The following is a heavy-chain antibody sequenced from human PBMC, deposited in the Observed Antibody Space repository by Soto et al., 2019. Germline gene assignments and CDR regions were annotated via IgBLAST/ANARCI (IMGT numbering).Heavy chain of an antibody. V-gene: IGHV3-66*01. CDR3: ARDANPYGSGSQYVD. CDR2: IYSGGST. J-gene: IGHJ4*02. D-gene: IGHD3-10*01. CDR1: GFTVSSNY. Sequence: EVQLVESGGGLVQPGGSLRLSCAASGFTVSSNYMSWVRQAPGKGLEWVSAIYSGGSTYYADSVKGRFTISRDNSKNTLYLQMNSKRAEDTAVYYCARDANPYGSGSQYVDLGQGTVGTVCS.